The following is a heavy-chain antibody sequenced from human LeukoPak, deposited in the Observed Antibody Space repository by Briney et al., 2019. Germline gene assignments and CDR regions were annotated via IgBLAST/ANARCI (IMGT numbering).Heavy chain of an antibody. Sequence: ASVKVSCKASGYTFTGYYMHWVRQAPGQGLEWMGWINPNSGGTNYAQKFQGRVTMTRDTSISTAYMELSRLRSDDTAVYYCALTYGSGSSGYYFDYWGQGTLVTVSS. D-gene: IGHD3-10*01. V-gene: IGHV1-2*02. J-gene: IGHJ4*02. CDR2: INPNSGGT. CDR3: ALTYGSGSSGYYFDY. CDR1: GYTFTGYY.